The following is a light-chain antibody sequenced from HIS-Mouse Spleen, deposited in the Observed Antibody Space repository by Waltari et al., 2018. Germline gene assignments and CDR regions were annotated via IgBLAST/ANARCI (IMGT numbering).Light chain of an antibody. CDR1: SSDVGSYHL. Sequence: QSALTQPASVSGSPGQSITISCTGTSSDVGSYHLVSWYQQHPGKAPKLMLYEGSKPTAGVSNRFSGSKSGNTASLTISGLQAEDEADYYCCSYAGSSTVVFGGGTKLTVL. V-gene: IGLV2-23*01. CDR3: CSYAGSSTVV. J-gene: IGLJ2*01. CDR2: EGS.